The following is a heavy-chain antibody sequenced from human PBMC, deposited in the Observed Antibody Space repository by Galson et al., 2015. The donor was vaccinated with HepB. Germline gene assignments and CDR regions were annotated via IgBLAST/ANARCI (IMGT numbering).Heavy chain of an antibody. V-gene: IGHV2-5*02. J-gene: IGHJ4*02. Sequence: PALVKPTQTLTLPCTFSGFSLSNYLEGVGWIRQPPGKALEWLALIYWDDDKRYSPSLKTRLTITRDTSRNQVVLTMANSDPVDTATYYCAHSPSDGSGNYRFDYWGQGALVTVSS. CDR1: GFSLSNYLEG. CDR3: AHSPSDGSGNYRFDY. D-gene: IGHD3-10*01. CDR2: IYWDDDK.